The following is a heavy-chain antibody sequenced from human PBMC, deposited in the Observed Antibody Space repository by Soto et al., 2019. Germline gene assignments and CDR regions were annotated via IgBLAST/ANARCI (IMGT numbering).Heavy chain of an antibody. CDR3: ASTIVATMNDFDY. CDR2: IYHSGST. CDR1: GYSISSGYY. J-gene: IGHJ4*02. Sequence: KPSETLSLTCAVSGYSISSGYYWGWIRQPPGKGLEWIGSIYHSGSTYYNPSLKSRVTISVDTSKNQFSLKLSSVTAADTAVYYCASTIVATMNDFDYWGQGTLVTVSS. V-gene: IGHV4-38-2*01. D-gene: IGHD5-12*01.